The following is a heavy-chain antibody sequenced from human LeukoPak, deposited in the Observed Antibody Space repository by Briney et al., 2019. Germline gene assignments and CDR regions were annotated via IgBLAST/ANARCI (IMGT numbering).Heavy chain of an antibody. CDR2: INTNTRNP. V-gene: IGHV7-4-1*02. J-gene: IGHJ4*02. D-gene: IGHD2-15*01. CDR3: ARGGSMGVV. Sequence: GASVKVSCKASGYPFTRHAMNWMRQAPEQGLEWMGWINTNTRNPTYAQGFTGRFVFSLDTSVSTAYLQINSLKPEDTAVYYCARGGSMGVVWGQGTLVTVSS. CDR1: GYPFTRHA.